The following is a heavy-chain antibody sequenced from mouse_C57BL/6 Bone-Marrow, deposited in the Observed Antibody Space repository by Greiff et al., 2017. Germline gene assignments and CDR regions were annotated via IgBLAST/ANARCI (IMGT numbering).Heavy chain of an antibody. J-gene: IGHJ4*01. D-gene: IGHD3-2*02. V-gene: IGHV1-19*01. CDR2: INPYNGGT. Sequence: EVQLQQSGPVLVKPGASVKMSCKASGYTFTDYYMNWVKQSHGKSLEWIGVINPYNGGTSYNQKFKGKATLTVDKSSSTAYMELNSLTSEDSAVYYCARLSQATSSYYAMDYWGQGTSVTVSS. CDR3: ARLSQATSSYYAMDY. CDR1: GYTFTDYY.